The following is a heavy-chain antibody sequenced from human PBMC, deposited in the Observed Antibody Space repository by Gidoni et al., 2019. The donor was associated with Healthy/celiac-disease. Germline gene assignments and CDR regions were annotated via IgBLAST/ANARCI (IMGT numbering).Heavy chain of an antibody. CDR3: ARFDFLEWSWDYMDV. Sequence: QVQLVESGGGVVQPGRSLRLSCAASGFTFRSYAMHWVRQAPGKGLEWVAVISYDGSNKYYADSVKGRFTISRDNSKNTLYLQMNSLRAEDTAVYYCARFDFLEWSWDYMDVWGKGTTVTVSS. CDR2: ISYDGSNK. V-gene: IGHV3-30-3*01. D-gene: IGHD3-3*01. J-gene: IGHJ6*03. CDR1: GFTFRSYA.